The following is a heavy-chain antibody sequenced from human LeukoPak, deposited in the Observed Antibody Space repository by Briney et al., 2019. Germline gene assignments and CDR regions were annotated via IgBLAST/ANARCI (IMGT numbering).Heavy chain of an antibody. CDR3: AKDSAYYYGSGSYYPSYYYYYYMDV. Sequence: QSGGSLRLSCAASGFTFSSYGMHWVRQAPGKGLEWVAFIRYDGSNKYYADSVKGRFTISRDNSKNTLYLQMNSLRAEDTAVYYCAKDSAYYYGSGSYYPSYYYYYYMDVWGKGTTVTISS. CDR2: IRYDGSNK. D-gene: IGHD3-10*01. J-gene: IGHJ6*03. CDR1: GFTFSSYG. V-gene: IGHV3-30*02.